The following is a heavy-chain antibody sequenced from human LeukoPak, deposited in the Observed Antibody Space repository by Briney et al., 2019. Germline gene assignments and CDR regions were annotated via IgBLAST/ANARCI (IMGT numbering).Heavy chain of an antibody. CDR1: GGSISSYY. CDR2: IYSSGST. V-gene: IGHV4-4*07. CDR3: ARAGLDSSGWLRFGY. J-gene: IGHJ4*02. Sequence: KPSETLSLTCTVSGGSISSYYWSWIRQPAGKGLEWIGRIYSSGSTNYSPSFKSRVTMSVDTSKNQFSLELSSVTAADTAVYYCARAGLDSSGWLRFGYWGQGTLVTVAS. D-gene: IGHD6-19*01.